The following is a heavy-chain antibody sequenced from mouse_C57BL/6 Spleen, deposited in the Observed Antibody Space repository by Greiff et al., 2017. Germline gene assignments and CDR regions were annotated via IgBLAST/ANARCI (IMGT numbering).Heavy chain of an antibody. Sequence: QVQLQQPGAELVMPGASVKLSCKASGYTFTSYWMHWVKQRPGQGLEWIGEIDPSDSYTNYNQKFKGKSPLTVDESSSTAYMQLSSLTSEDSAVYYCARKSPYDYDGFAYWGQGTLVTVSA. D-gene: IGHD2-4*01. V-gene: IGHV1-69*01. CDR3: ARKSPYDYDGFAY. J-gene: IGHJ3*01. CDR2: IDPSDSYT. CDR1: GYTFTSYW.